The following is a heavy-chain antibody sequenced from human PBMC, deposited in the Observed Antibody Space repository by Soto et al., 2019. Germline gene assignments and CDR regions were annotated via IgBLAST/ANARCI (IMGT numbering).Heavy chain of an antibody. CDR1: GGSISSSSYY. CDR2: IYYSGST. Sequence: SETLSLTCTVSGGSISSSSYYWGWIRQPPGKGLKWIGSIYYSGSTYYSPSLKSRVTISVDTSKNQFSLKLSSVTAADTAVYFCASYSSSWKRGYYYGMDVWGQGTTVTVSS. V-gene: IGHV4-39*01. J-gene: IGHJ6*02. CDR3: ASYSSSWKRGYYYGMDV. D-gene: IGHD6-13*01.